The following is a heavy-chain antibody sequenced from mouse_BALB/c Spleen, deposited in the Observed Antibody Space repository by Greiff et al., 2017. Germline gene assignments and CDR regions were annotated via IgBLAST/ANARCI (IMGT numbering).Heavy chain of an antibody. Sequence: ESGPGLVAPSQSLSITCTVSGFSLTSYGVHWVRQPPGKGLEWLGVIWAGGSTNYNSALMSRLSISKDNSKSQVFLKMNSLQTDDTAMYYCARYGYDYAMDYWGQGTSVTVSS. V-gene: IGHV2-9*02. CDR2: IWAGGST. J-gene: IGHJ4*01. CDR3: ARYGYDYAMDY. CDR1: GFSLTSYG. D-gene: IGHD2-2*01.